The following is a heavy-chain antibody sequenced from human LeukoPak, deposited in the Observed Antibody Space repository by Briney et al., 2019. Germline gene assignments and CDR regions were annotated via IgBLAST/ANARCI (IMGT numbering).Heavy chain of an antibody. D-gene: IGHD2-2*01. J-gene: IGHJ6*03. CDR3: ARDVAREYQLLSDYYYYMDV. CDR1: GGTFSSYA. V-gene: IGHV1-69*05. Sequence: ASVKVSCKASGGTFSSYAISWVRQAPGQGLEWMGGIIPIFGTANYAQTFQGRVTITTDESTSTAYMELSSLRSEDTAVYYCARDVAREYQLLSDYYYYMDVWGKGTTVTVSS. CDR2: IIPIFGTA.